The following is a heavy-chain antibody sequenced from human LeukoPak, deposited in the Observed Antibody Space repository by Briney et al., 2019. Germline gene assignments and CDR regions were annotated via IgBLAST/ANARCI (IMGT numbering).Heavy chain of an antibody. D-gene: IGHD3-3*01. J-gene: IGHJ4*02. Sequence: GGSLRLSCAASGFTFSSYGMHWVRQAPGKGLEWVAFIRYDGSNKYYADSVKGRFTISRDNSKNTLYLQMNSLRAEDTAVYYCAKDHGFLEWLFVSDYWGQGTLVTVSS. CDR3: AKDHGFLEWLFVSDY. CDR1: GFTFSSYG. CDR2: IRYDGSNK. V-gene: IGHV3-30*02.